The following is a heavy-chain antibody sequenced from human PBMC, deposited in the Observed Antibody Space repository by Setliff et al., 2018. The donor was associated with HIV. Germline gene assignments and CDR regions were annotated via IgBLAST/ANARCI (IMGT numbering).Heavy chain of an antibody. CDR2: INAANGHA. CDR3: ARTDYDSGKSVLDS. D-gene: IGHD3-10*01. CDR1: GFTFSESA. J-gene: IGHJ5*01. Sequence: GASVKVSCKASGFTFSESAIHWVRQAPGQRLELMAWINAANGHAKYSQKFQGRVTITRDTSATIAYMELSSLTSEDTALYFCARTDYDSGKSVLDSWGQGTLVTSPQ. V-gene: IGHV1-3*01.